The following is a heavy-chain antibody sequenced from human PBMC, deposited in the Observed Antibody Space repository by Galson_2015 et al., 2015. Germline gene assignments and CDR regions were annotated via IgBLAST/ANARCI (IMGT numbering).Heavy chain of an antibody. CDR3: ARRRGYYDSSGYRTGGFDY. CDR2: IYPGDSDT. D-gene: IGHD3-22*01. J-gene: IGHJ4*02. V-gene: IGHV5-51*01. CDR1: GYSFTSYW. Sequence: QSGAEVKKPGESLKISCKGSGYSFTSYWIGWVRQMPGKGLEWMGIIYPGDSDTRYSPSFQGQVTISADKSISTAYLQWSSLKASDTAMYYCARRRGYYDSSGYRTGGFDYWGQGTLVTVSS.